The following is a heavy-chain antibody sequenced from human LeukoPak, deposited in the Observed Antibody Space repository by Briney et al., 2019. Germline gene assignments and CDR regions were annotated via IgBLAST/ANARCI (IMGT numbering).Heavy chain of an antibody. CDR2: ISSSSSYI. Sequence: PGGSLRLSCAASGFTFSSYSMNWVRQAPGKGLEWVSSISSSSSYIYYADSVKGRFTISRDNAKNSLYLQMNSLRAEDTAVYYCARDGREMATIDYWGQGTLVTVSS. CDR3: ARDGREMATIDY. D-gene: IGHD5-24*01. V-gene: IGHV3-21*01. CDR1: GFTFSSYS. J-gene: IGHJ4*02.